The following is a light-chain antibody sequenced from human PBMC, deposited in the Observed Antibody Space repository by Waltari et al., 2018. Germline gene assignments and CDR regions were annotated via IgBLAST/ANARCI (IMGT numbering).Light chain of an antibody. CDR3: CSYAGGTASIL. J-gene: IGLJ2*01. V-gene: IGLV2-23*01. CDR2: EDT. Sequence: QSALTQPASVSGSPGQSITISCTGTSSAVRSHNLASWYQHHPGKAPKLMIYEDTKRPSGVSNRVSGSKSGNTASLTISGLQAEDEADYYCCSYAGGTASILLGGGTKLTVL. CDR1: SSAVRSHNL.